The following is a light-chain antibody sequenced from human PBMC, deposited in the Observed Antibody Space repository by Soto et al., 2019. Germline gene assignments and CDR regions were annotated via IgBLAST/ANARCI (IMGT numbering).Light chain of an antibody. CDR2: AAS. J-gene: IGKJ4*01. Sequence: DIQMTQSPSSVSASVGDRVTITCRASQGISTNLAWYQQKPGKAPKLLIYAASSLQSGVPPRFSGSGSGTDFTLTISTLQPEDFAVYYCQERSNWPSLSFGGGTKVEIK. CDR3: QERSNWPSLS. V-gene: IGKV1-12*01. CDR1: QGISTN.